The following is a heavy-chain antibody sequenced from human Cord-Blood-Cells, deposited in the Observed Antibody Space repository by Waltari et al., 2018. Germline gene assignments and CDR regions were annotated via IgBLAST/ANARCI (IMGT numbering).Heavy chain of an antibody. J-gene: IGHJ6*03. D-gene: IGHD5-18*01. V-gene: IGHV3-15*01. Sequence: EVQLVESGGGLVKPGGSLRLSCAASGFTFSNAWMSWVRQAPGQGLEWVGRIKSKTDGGTTDYAAPVKGRFTISRDDSKNTLYLQMNSLKTEDTAVYYCTTVGYSYGYVGYYYYYMDVWGKGTTVTVSS. CDR1: GFTFSNAW. CDR3: TTVGYSYGYVGYYYYYMDV. CDR2: IKSKTDGGTT.